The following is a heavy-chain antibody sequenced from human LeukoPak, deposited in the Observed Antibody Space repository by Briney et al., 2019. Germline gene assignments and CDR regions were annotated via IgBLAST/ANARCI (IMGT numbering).Heavy chain of an antibody. V-gene: IGHV4-39*07. CDR3: ARDGLAAAGDDY. Sequence: PSETLSLTCTVSGVSISSSSYYWGWVRQPPGKGLEGIGSIYYTGSTYYNPSLKSRVTISVDTSKNQYSLKLSSVTAADTAVYYCARDGLAAAGDDYWGQGTLVTVSS. CDR2: IYYTGST. J-gene: IGHJ4*02. CDR1: GVSISSSSYY. D-gene: IGHD6-13*01.